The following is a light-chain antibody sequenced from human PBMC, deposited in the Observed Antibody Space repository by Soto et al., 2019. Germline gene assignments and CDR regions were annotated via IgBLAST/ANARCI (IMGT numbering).Light chain of an antibody. J-gene: IGLJ2*01. V-gene: IGLV1-40*01. CDR2: DNN. CDR3: QSCYSSLSNLVV. CDR1: SSNTGADYD. Sequence: QSVLTQPPSVSGAPGQRVTISCTGSSSNTGADYDVHWYQHLPGSAPKLLIYDNNIRPSGVPDRFSGSKSGTSASLAITGLQAQDEGDYYCQSCYSSLSNLVVFGGGTQLTVL.